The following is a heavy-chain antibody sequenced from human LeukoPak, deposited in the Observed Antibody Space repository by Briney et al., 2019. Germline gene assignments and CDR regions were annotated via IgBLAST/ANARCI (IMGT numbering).Heavy chain of an antibody. D-gene: IGHD3-22*01. CDR2: ISGRGGST. J-gene: IGHJ4*02. Sequence: GGSLRLSCAASGFTFSSYAMSWVRQAPGKGLEWVSAISGRGGSTYYADSVKGRFTISRDNSKNTLYLQMNSLRAEDTAVYYCAKDQAYYYDSSGYYYLDYWGQGTLVTVSS. CDR3: AKDQAYYYDSSGYYYLDY. V-gene: IGHV3-23*01. CDR1: GFTFSSYA.